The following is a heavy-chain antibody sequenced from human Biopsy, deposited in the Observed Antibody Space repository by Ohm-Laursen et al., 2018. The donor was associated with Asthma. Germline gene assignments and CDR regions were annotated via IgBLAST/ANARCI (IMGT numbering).Heavy chain of an antibody. CDR1: GGTFSSYA. CDR2: IIPIFGTA. CDR3: ARDPHNSFLASLRTKFNYYYYGMDV. J-gene: IGHJ6*02. D-gene: IGHD1-7*01. Sequence: SSVKVSCKASGGTFSSYAISWVRQAPGQGLEWMGGIIPIFGTANYAQKFQGRVTITADESTSTAYMELSSLRSEDTAVYYCARDPHNSFLASLRTKFNYYYYGMDVWGQGTTVTVSS. V-gene: IGHV1-69*01.